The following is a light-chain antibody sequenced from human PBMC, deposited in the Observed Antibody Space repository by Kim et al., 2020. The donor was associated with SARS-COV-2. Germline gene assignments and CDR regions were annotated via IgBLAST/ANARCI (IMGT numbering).Light chain of an antibody. CDR3: QQYNGYSRT. Sequence: ASVGDTVTITCRASQSISSWLAWYQQKPGKAPKVLIHAASSLQSGVPSRFSGSGSGRDFTLTISSLQPDDFATYYCQQYNGYSRTFGQGTKVDIK. V-gene: IGKV1-5*03. J-gene: IGKJ1*01. CDR1: QSISSW. CDR2: AAS.